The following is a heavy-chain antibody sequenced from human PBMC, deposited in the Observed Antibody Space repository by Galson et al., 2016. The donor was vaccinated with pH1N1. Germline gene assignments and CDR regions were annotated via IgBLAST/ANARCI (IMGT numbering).Heavy chain of an antibody. CDR1: EGTFTSST. D-gene: IGHD4-23*01. CDR2: IIPIFGTT. J-gene: IGHJ6*02. CDR3: ARTPTSVVTVYSPFDV. V-gene: IGHV1-69*13. Sequence: SVKVSCKVSEGTFTSSTITWVRHAPGQGLEWVGDIIPIFGTTTYALKFQGRVTLTADGSLHTAFMELSGLTPQDTAVYYCARTPTSVVTVYSPFDVWGQGTTVTVSS.